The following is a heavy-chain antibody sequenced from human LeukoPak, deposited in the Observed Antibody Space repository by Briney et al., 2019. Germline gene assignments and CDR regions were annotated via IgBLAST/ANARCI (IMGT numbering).Heavy chain of an antibody. J-gene: IGHJ6*03. CDR1: GFTFSSYA. V-gene: IGHV3-30-3*01. CDR2: ISYDGSNK. Sequence: GRSLRLSCAASGFTFSSYAMHRVRQAPGKGLEWVAVISYDGSNKYYADSVKGRFTISRDNSKNTLYLQMNSLRAEDTAVYYCAREAAPRYCSGGSCYYYYYYMDVWGKGTTVTVSS. D-gene: IGHD2-15*01. CDR3: AREAAPRYCSGGSCYYYYYYMDV.